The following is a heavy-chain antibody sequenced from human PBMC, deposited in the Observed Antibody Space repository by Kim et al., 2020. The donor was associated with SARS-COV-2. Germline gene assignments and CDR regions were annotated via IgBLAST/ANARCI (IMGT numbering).Heavy chain of an antibody. J-gene: IGHJ4*02. CDR3: ARGGRSCSGGSCYLKFFDY. Sequence: SRVTISVATSKNQFSLKLSSVTAADTAVYYCARGGRSCSGGSCYLKFFDYWGQGTLVTVSS. D-gene: IGHD2-15*01. V-gene: IGHV4-34*01.